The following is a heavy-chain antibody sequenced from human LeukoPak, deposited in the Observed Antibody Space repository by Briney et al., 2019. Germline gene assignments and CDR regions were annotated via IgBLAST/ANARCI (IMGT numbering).Heavy chain of an antibody. Sequence: PGGSLRLSCAASGFTFSSYWMHWVRQAPGQGLVRVSPMNSDGSITSYADSVKGRFTISRDNAKNTLYLQMNSLRAEDTAFYYCARDRAYNMDVWGQGTPVTVSS. D-gene: IGHD5-24*01. V-gene: IGHV3-74*01. CDR1: GFTFSSYW. CDR2: MNSDGSIT. CDR3: ARDRAYNMDV. J-gene: IGHJ6*02.